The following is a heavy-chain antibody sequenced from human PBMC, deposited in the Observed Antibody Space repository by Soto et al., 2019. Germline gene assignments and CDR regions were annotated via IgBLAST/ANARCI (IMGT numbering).Heavy chain of an antibody. J-gene: IGHJ5*02. CDR3: ARTRRIIAADWFDP. D-gene: IGHD6-13*01. Sequence: ASVKVSCKASGYTFTSYGITWVRQAPGQGLEWRGWISGYNGNTNHAKKFQGRVTMTTDTSTSTAYMELRSLRSDDTAMYYCARTRRIIAADWFDPWGQGTLVTVSS. CDR2: ISGYNGNT. CDR1: GYTFTSYG. V-gene: IGHV1-18*01.